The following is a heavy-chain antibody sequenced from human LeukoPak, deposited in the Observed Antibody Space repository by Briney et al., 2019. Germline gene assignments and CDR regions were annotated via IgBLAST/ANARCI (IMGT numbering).Heavy chain of an antibody. CDR1: GGSISSSSYY. CDR3: ASTVGYSYGYVTAVFRRGPAFQRFDP. Sequence: SETLSLTCTVSGGSISSSSYYWGWIRQPPGKGLEWIGSIYYSGSTYYNPSLKSRVTISVDTSKNQFSLKLSSVTAADTAVYYCASTVGYSYGYVTAVFRRGPAFQRFDPWGQGTLVTVSS. J-gene: IGHJ5*02. V-gene: IGHV4-39*07. D-gene: IGHD5-18*01. CDR2: IYYSGST.